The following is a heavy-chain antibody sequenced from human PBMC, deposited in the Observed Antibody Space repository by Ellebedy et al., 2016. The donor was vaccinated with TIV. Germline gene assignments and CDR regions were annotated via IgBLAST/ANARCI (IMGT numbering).Heavy chain of an antibody. J-gene: IGHJ3*01. CDR1: GGSSSSDY. CDR3: ARRVALDV. Sequence: MPSETLSLTCTVSGGSSSSDYWGWIRQPPGKGLEWIGSIYYSGNTYYNPSLKSRVNMSVDTYKNQISLKLSSVTAADTAVYYCARRVALDVWGQGTMVTVSS. CDR2: IYYSGNT. V-gene: IGHV4-39*01.